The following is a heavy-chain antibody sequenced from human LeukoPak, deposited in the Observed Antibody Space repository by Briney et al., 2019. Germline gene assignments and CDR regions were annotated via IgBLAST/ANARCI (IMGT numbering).Heavy chain of an antibody. CDR3: ARQGSGRAFDI. CDR2: MFYNVST. J-gene: IGHJ3*02. V-gene: IGHV4-59*08. CDR1: GGSISSYY. Sequence: SETLSLTCTVSGGSISSYYWNWIRQPPGKGLEWIAYMFYNVSTNYSPSLKSRVTISVDTSKNQFSLKLISVTAADTAVYFCARQGSGRAFDIWGQETMVTVSS.